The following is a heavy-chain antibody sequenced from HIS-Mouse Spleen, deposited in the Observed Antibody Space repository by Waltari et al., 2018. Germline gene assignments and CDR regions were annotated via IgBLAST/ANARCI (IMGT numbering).Heavy chain of an antibody. CDR2: IKQDGSDK. J-gene: IGHJ4*02. Sequence: EVQLVESGGGLVQPGGSLRLSCAASGFTFSSYWMSWVRQAPGKGLEGGANIKQDGSDKDYVGSVKGRFTISRDNAKNSLYLQMNSLRAEDTAVYYCARESMTGDWVADYWGQGTLVTVSS. CDR3: ARESMTGDWVADY. CDR1: GFTFSSYW. D-gene: IGHD7-27*01. V-gene: IGHV3-7*01.